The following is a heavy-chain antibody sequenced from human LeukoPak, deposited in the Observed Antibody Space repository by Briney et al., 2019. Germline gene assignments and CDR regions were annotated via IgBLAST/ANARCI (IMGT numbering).Heavy chain of an antibody. CDR1: GFSVSDYW. D-gene: IGHD3-16*01. J-gene: IGHJ5*02. CDR3: VRDGGTDWYDP. Sequence: GGSLRLSCAASGFSVSDYWMTWVRQAPGKGLEWVANIKQDGSEKTYVDSVKGRFTISRGNAKNSLYLQMNSLRVEDTAMYYCVRDGGTDWYDPWGQGTLVTVSS. CDR2: IKQDGSEK. V-gene: IGHV3-7*01.